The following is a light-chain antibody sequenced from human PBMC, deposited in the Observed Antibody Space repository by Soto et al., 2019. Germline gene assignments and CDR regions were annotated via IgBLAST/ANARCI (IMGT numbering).Light chain of an antibody. J-gene: IGKJ4*01. CDR2: DAS. Sequence: EIVLTQSPGTLSLSPGQRATLSCRASHSINNNYLAWYQQKPGQAPRLPIYDASSRATGIPDRFSGSGSGTDFTLTISRLEPEDFAVYSCQQYGSSPLTFGGGTKVEIK. CDR1: HSINNNY. CDR3: QQYGSSPLT. V-gene: IGKV3-20*01.